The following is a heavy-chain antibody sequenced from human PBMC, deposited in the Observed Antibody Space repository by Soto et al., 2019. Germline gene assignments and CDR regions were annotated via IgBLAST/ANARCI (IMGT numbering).Heavy chain of an antibody. CDR1: GFPFSTYS. D-gene: IGHD3-22*01. Sequence: PGGSLRLSCTGSGFPFSTYSMSWVRQAPGKGLEWVSAISGSGGSTYYADSVKGRFTISRDNSKNTLYLQMNSLRAEDTAVYYCANTYYYDSSGSQPAYYWGQGTLVTVSS. V-gene: IGHV3-23*01. J-gene: IGHJ4*02. CDR3: ANTYYYDSSGSQPAYY. CDR2: ISGSGGST.